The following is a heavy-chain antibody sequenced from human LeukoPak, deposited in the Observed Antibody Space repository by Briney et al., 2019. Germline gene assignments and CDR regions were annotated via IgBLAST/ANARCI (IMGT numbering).Heavy chain of an antibody. CDR2: IYYSGST. Sequence: PSETLSLTCTVFGGSISSGGYSWSWLRQHPGQGLEWIGYIYYSGSTYYNPSLKSRVTISVDTSKNQFSLKLSSVTAADTAVYYCARDGYRDAFDIWGQGTMVTVSS. J-gene: IGHJ3*02. CDR3: ARDGYRDAFDI. CDR1: GGSISSGGYS. V-gene: IGHV4-31*03. D-gene: IGHD3-16*02.